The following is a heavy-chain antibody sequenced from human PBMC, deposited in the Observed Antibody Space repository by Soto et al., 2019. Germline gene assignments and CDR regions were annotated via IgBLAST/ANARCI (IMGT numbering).Heavy chain of an antibody. CDR3: GREDRDRETGLVPASIDGMDV. J-gene: IGHJ6*02. V-gene: IGHV1-69*08. Sequence: QVQLVQSGAEVKKPGSSVKVSCKASGGTFSRYSITRVRQAPGHGLEWIGRIIPTFGIPSYAQKFQGRVTIPADESRSKAYMELSSLRSDDTAVYYCGREDRDRETGLVPASIDGMDVWGQGTTGTVSS. CDR2: IIPTFGIP. D-gene: IGHD2-2*01. CDR1: GGTFSRYS.